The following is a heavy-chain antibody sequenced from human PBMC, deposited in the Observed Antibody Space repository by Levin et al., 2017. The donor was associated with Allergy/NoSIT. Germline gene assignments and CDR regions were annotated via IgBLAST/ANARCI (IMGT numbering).Heavy chain of an antibody. Sequence: SETLSLTCTVSGGSISYYYWSWIRQPPGKELEWIGYIYYSGSTNYNPSLKSRVTISIDTSKNQFSLKLSSVTAADTAVYYCARGRNIYDSGSGDWDYFDYWGQGTLVTVSS. D-gene: IGHD3-3*01. CDR3: ARGRNIYDSGSGDWDYFDY. CDR2: IYYSGST. CDR1: GGSISYYY. J-gene: IGHJ4*02. V-gene: IGHV4-59*01.